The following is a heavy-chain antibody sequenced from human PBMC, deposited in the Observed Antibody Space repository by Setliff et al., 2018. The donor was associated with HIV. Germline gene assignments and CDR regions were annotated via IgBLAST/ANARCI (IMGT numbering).Heavy chain of an antibody. V-gene: IGHV4-39*06. D-gene: IGHD2-15*01. CDR3: P. CDR2: INHSGST. CDR1: GGSIISGTYY. J-gene: IGHJ5*02. Sequence: SETLSLTCTVSGGSIISGTYYWTWIRQPPGKGLEWIGQINHSGSTNYNPSLRSRVTISIGDDTAIYYCARDREILSTIENWLDPWGQGTLVTVSS.